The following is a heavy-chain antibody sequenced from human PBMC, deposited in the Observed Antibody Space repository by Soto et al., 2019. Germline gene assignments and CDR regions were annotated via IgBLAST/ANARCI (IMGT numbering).Heavy chain of an antibody. J-gene: IGHJ6*03. Sequence: EALSLTCAVYGGSCSGYYWSWIRQPPGKGLEWIGEINHSGSTNYNPSLKSRVTISVDTSKNQFSLKLSSVTAADTAVYYCARIKGYCSSTSCYGRASSAYYYYYYMDVWGKGTTVTVSS. CDR2: INHSGST. CDR1: GGSCSGYY. D-gene: IGHD2-2*01. V-gene: IGHV4-34*01. CDR3: ARIKGYCSSTSCYGRASSAYYYYYYMDV.